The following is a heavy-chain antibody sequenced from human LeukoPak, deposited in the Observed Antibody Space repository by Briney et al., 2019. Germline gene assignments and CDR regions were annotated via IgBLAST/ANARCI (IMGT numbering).Heavy chain of an antibody. CDR1: GITLSNYG. Sequence: SGGSLRLSCAVSGITLSNYGMSWVRQAPGKGLEWVAGIGASGGGTNYADSVKGRFTISRDNPKNTLYLQMNSLRVEDTAVYFCAKRGVVIRVILVGFHKEAYYFDSWGQGALVTVSS. D-gene: IGHD3-22*01. V-gene: IGHV3-23*01. CDR3: AKRGVVIRVILVGFHKEAYYFDS. J-gene: IGHJ4*02. CDR2: IGASGGGT.